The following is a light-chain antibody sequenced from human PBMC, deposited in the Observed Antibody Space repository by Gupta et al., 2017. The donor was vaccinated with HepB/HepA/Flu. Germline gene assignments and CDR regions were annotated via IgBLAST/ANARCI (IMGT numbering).Light chain of an antibody. V-gene: IGLV2-11*01. CDR1: SGDVGYYDY. CDR3: CASAVPYTVM. J-gene: IGLJ3*02. CDR2: DVT. Sequence: QSALSPSRSVSGSPGQSVAISCTGTSGDVGYYDYVSCFHHHPGEAPKLIHYDVTRRPSGVPNRFSGSKAGNSASLTISGLQSDDEADYYCCASAVPYTVMFGGGTKLTVL.